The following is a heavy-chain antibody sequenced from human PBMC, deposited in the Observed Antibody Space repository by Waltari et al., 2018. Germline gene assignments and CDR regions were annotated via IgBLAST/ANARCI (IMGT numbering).Heavy chain of an antibody. Sequence: EVQLLESGGGLVQRGGSLRLSCAASGFTFSNYAMNWVRQAPGTGLEWVSAISGGGGSTYYADSVKGRFTISRDNSKNTVYLQMNSLRAEDTALYYCAKDSGGYYYDSSGYYPMDHWGQGTLVTVSS. D-gene: IGHD3-22*01. CDR2: ISGGGGST. CDR3: AKDSGGYYYDSSGYYPMDH. V-gene: IGHV3-23*01. CDR1: GFTFSNYA. J-gene: IGHJ4*02.